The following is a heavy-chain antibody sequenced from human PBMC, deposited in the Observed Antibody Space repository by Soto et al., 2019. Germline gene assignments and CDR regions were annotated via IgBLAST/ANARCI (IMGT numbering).Heavy chain of an antibody. V-gene: IGHV3-30-3*01. CDR1: GFIFGYYA. J-gene: IGHJ4*02. D-gene: IGHD1-26*01. Sequence: QVQLMESGGGVVQPGRSLRLSCAASGFIFGYYAMHWVRQAPGKGLEWVAVISYDGTNIYYADSVKGRFTISRDNSKNTLYLQMNTLSAEDTAVYYCARRELDYWGQGTLVTISS. CDR3: ARRELDY. CDR2: ISYDGTNI.